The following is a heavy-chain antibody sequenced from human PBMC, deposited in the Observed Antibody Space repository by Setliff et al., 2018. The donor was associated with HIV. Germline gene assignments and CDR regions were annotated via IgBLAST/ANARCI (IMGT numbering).Heavy chain of an antibody. CDR1: DSGTYY. CDR2: VSSRGDT. J-gene: IGHJ6*02. Sequence: SETLSLTCTVSDSGTYYWSWIRQPAGKGLEWIGRVSSRGDTNYNPSLKSRVTMSVDTSKNQFSLKLSSVTAADTAVYCCAREDYYSYGMDVWGQGTTVTVSS. V-gene: IGHV4-4*07. CDR3: AREDYYSYGMDV.